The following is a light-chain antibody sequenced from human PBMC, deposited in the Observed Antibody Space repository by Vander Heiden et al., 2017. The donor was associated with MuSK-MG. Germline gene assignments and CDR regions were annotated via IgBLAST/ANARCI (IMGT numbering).Light chain of an antibody. CDR2: KAS. Sequence: DIQMTHSPSTLSASVGDRVTITCRASQSISSWLAWYQQKPGKVPKLLIYKASSLESGVPSRFSGSGSGTEFTLTISSLQPDDFATYYCQQDNSYMCTFGQGTKVDIK. V-gene: IGKV1-5*03. J-gene: IGKJ2*02. CDR3: QQDNSYMCT. CDR1: QSISSW.